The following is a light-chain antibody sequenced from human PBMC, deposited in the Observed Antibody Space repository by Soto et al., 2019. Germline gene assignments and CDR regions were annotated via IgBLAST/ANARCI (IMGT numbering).Light chain of an antibody. CDR2: GAS. CDR3: QQYGSSPLFT. J-gene: IGKJ3*01. Sequence: EIVLTQSPGTLSLSPRERATLSCRASQSVSSSYLAWYQQKPGQAPRLLIYGASSMATGIPDRFSGSGSGTAFTHTISRLEPEDFAVYYWQQYGSSPLFTFGPGTKVDIK. CDR1: QSVSSSY. V-gene: IGKV3-20*01.